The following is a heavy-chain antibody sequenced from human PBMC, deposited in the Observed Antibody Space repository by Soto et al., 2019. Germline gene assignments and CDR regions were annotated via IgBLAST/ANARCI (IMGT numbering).Heavy chain of an antibody. CDR2: INGDGSGT. CDR3: ARGIFGSGTANDY. J-gene: IGHJ4*02. D-gene: IGHD3-10*01. Sequence: EVQLVESGGGLVQPGGSLRLSCAASGFTFTGSWMHWVRQAPGKGQVWVSRINGDGSGTSYADFVKGRFIISRDDAKNTLFLQMNGLRAEDTAVYYCARGIFGSGTANDYWGQGTLVTVSS. CDR1: GFTFTGSW. V-gene: IGHV3-74*01.